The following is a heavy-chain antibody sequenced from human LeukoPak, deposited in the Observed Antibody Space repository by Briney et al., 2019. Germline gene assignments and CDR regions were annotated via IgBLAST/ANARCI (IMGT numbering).Heavy chain of an antibody. J-gene: IGHJ4*02. Sequence: SETLSLTCAVYGGSFSGYYWSWIRQPPGKGLEWIGYIYYSGSTNYNPSLKSRVTISVDTSKNQFSLKLSSVTAADTAVYYCARSHQDGGYSYGPFDYWGLGTLVTVSS. D-gene: IGHD5-18*01. CDR1: GGSFSGYY. CDR2: IYYSGST. V-gene: IGHV4-59*01. CDR3: ARSHQDGGYSYGPFDY.